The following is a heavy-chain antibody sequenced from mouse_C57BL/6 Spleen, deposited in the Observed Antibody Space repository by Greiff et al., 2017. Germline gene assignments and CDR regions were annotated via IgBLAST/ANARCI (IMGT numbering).Heavy chain of an antibody. CDR1: GFTFSSYG. V-gene: IGHV5-6*01. D-gene: IGHD2-4*01. CDR3: ARPDDYDRGFAY. J-gene: IGHJ3*01. Sequence: EVQVVESGGDLVKPGGSLKLSCAASGFTFSSYGMSWVRQTPDKRLEWVATISSGGSYTYYPDSVKGRFTISRDNAKNTLYLQMSSLKSEDTAMYYCARPDDYDRGFAYWGQGTLVTVSA. CDR2: ISSGGSYT.